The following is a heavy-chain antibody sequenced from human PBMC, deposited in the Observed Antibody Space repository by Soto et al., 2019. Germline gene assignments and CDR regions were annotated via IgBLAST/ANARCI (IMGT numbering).Heavy chain of an antibody. CDR3: ARESSVRYCSSTSCYFGWFDP. Sequence: SETLSLTCTVSGGSISSYYWSWIRQPPGKGLEWIGYIYYSGSTNYNPSLKSRVTISVDTSKNQFSLKLSFVTAADTAVYYCARESSVRYCSSTSCYFGWFDPWGQGTLVTVSS. CDR2: IYYSGST. D-gene: IGHD2-2*01. J-gene: IGHJ5*02. V-gene: IGHV4-59*01. CDR1: GGSISSYY.